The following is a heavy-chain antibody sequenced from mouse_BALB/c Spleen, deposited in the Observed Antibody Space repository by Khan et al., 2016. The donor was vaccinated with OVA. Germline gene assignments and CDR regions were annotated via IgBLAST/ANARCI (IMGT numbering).Heavy chain of an antibody. CDR2: INPSNGRT. D-gene: IGHD2-1*01. Sequence: QVQLQQPGAELVNPGASVNLSCKASGYTLTSYWMHWVKQRPGQGLEWIGEINPSNGRTNYNEKFKSKATLTVDKSSSTAYMQLSSPTYEDSAVYYCARLLINFDYWGQGTTLTVSS. CDR1: GYTLTSYW. J-gene: IGHJ2*01. CDR3: ARLLINFDY. V-gene: IGHV1S81*02.